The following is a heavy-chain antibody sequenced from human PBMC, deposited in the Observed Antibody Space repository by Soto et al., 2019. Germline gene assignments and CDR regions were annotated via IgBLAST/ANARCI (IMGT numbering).Heavy chain of an antibody. CDR1: GGTFSSYA. CDR3: ATRRRDGYNWVYFDY. J-gene: IGHJ4*02. CDR2: IIPIFGTA. V-gene: IGHV1-69*13. D-gene: IGHD5-12*01. Sequence: SVKVSCKASGGTFSSYAISWVRQAPGQGLEWMGGIIPIFGTANYAQKFQGRVTITADESTSTAYMELSSLRSEDTAVYYCATRRRDGYNWVYFDYWGQGTLVTSPQ.